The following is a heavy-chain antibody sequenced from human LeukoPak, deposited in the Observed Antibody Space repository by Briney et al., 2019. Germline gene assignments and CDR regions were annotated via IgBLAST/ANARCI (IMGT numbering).Heavy chain of an antibody. J-gene: IGHJ6*03. D-gene: IGHD1-26*01. CDR3: AKDDGGSYYIYYYYMDV. Sequence: GGSLRLSCAASGFTFSSYGMHWVRQAPGKGLEWVAVISHDGSNKYYADSVKGRFTISRDNSKNTLYLQMNSLRAEDTAVYYCAKDDGGSYYIYYYYMDVWGKGTTVTISS. CDR1: GFTFSSYG. V-gene: IGHV3-30*18. CDR2: ISHDGSNK.